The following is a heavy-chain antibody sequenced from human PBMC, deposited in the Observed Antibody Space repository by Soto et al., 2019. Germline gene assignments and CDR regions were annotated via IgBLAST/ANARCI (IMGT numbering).Heavy chain of an antibody. Sequence: QVQLVQSGAEVMQPGASVKVSCKASGYTFTSYYIQWVRQAPGQGLEWMGIINPSGGSTNCAQKFQGRVTMTRDTSTSTVYMELSSLRSEDTAIYYCSRGYPPRDQLGNLPGAFWGQGTLVTVSS. V-gene: IGHV1-46*03. J-gene: IGHJ4*02. D-gene: IGHD1-1*01. CDR1: GYTFTSYY. CDR3: SRGYPPRDQLGNLPGAF. CDR2: INPSGGST.